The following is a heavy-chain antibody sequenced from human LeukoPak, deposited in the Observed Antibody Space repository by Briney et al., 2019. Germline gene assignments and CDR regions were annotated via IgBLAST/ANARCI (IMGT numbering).Heavy chain of an antibody. CDR2: IKSKTDGGTT. V-gene: IGHV3-15*01. D-gene: IGHD3-16*02. J-gene: IGHJ4*02. CDR3: TTDSFGELPYYFDY. Sequence: GGSLRLSCAASGFTLSNAWMSWVRQAPGKGLEWVGRIKSKTDGGTTDYAAPVKGRFTISRDDSKNTLYLQMNSLKTEDTAVHYCTTDSFGELPYYFDYWGQGTLVTVSS. CDR1: GFTLSNAW.